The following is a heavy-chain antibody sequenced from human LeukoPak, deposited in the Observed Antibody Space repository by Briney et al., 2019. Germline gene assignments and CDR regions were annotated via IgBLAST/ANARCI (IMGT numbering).Heavy chain of an antibody. V-gene: IGHV3-48*03. J-gene: IGHJ6*02. CDR3: ARDPLRYFDWLPRANYYGMDV. D-gene: IGHD3-9*01. Sequence: GGSLRLSCAASGFTFSSYEMNWVRQAPGKGLEWVSYISSSGSTIYYADSVKGRFTIYRDNAKNSLYLQMNSLRAEDTAVYYCARDPLRYFDWLPRANYYGMDVWGQGTTVTVSS. CDR1: GFTFSSYE. CDR2: ISSSGSTI.